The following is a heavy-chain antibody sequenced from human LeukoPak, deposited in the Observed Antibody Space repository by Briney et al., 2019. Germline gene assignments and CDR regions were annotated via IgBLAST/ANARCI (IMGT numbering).Heavy chain of an antibody. CDR1: GFPVASNY. CDR2: FYSGEST. V-gene: IGHV3-53*01. Sequence: GGSLRLSCATSGFPVASNYMTWVRQAPGKGLEWVACFYSGESTFYADSVKGRFTISRDASKNTVHFQMDRLRADDTAMYYCARALGSGTYYGWGQGTLVTVSS. CDR3: ARALGSGTYYG. D-gene: IGHD1-26*01. J-gene: IGHJ4*02.